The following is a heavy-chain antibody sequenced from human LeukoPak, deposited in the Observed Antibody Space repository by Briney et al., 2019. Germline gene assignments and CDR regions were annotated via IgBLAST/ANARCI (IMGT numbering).Heavy chain of an antibody. CDR3: ARDQTTVSTDLDY. D-gene: IGHD4-17*01. CDR2: IWYDGSNK. Sequence: PGRSLRLSCAASGFTFSSYGMHWVRQAPGKGLEWVAVIWYDGSNKYYADSVKGRFTISRDNSKNTLYLQMNSLRAEDTAVYYCARDQTTVSTDLDYWGQGTLVTVFS. J-gene: IGHJ4*02. V-gene: IGHV3-33*01. CDR1: GFTFSSYG.